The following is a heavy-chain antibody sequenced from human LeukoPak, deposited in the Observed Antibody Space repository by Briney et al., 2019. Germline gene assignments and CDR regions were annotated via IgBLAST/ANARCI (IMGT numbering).Heavy chain of an antibody. Sequence: GRSLRLSCAASGFTFSSYAMHWVRQAPGKGLEWVSYISSSSSTIYYADSVKGRFTISRDNAKNSLYLQMNSLRAEDTAVYYCARGRYSYYDYWGQGTLVTASS. CDR1: GFTFSSYA. V-gene: IGHV3-48*01. J-gene: IGHJ4*02. CDR3: ARGRYSYYDY. D-gene: IGHD5-18*01. CDR2: ISSSSSTI.